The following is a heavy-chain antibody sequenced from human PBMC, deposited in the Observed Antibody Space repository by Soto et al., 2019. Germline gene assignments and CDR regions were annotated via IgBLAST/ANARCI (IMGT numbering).Heavy chain of an antibody. Sequence: QVQLVQSGAEVKKPGASVKVSCKASGYTFASYGISWVRQAPGQGLEWMGWISAYNGHTNYAQKLQGRVTMTTDTSTSTADMELRSLRSDDTAVYYCARSSGSAYWFDPWGQGTLVTVSS. CDR3: ARSSGSAYWFDP. CDR1: GYTFASYG. D-gene: IGHD6-6*01. J-gene: IGHJ5*02. CDR2: ISAYNGHT. V-gene: IGHV1-18*01.